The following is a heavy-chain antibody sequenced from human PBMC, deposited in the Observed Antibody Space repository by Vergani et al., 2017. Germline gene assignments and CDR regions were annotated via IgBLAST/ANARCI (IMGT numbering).Heavy chain of an antibody. V-gene: IGHV1-69*12. J-gene: IGHJ6*02. CDR2: IIPIFGTA. CDR1: GGTFSSYA. D-gene: IGHD4-23*01. Sequence: QVQLVQSGAEVKKPGSSVKVSCKASGGTFSSYAISWVRQAPGQGLEWMGGIIPIFGTANYAQKFQGRVTITADESTSTAYMELSSLRSEDTAVYYCARDPVATVVTRRGGYYYGMDVWGQGTTVTVSS. CDR3: ARDPVATVVTRRGGYYYGMDV.